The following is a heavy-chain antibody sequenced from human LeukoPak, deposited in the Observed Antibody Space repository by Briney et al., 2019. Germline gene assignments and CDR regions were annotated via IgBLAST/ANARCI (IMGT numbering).Heavy chain of an antibody. D-gene: IGHD3-9*01. J-gene: IGHJ3*02. Sequence: SGTLSLTCAVSGGSISSSNWWSWVRQPPVKGLEWIGEIYHSGSTNYNPSLKSRVTISVDKSKNQFSLKLSSVTAADTAVYYCAKLTYDILTGYAFDIWGQGTMVTVSS. CDR2: IYHSGST. CDR3: AKLTYDILTGYAFDI. V-gene: IGHV4-4*02. CDR1: GGSISSSNW.